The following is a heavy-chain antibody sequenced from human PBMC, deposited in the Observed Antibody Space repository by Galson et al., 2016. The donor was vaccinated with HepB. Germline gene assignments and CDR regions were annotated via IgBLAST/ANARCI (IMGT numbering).Heavy chain of an antibody. CDR3: ARVTENYYDAS. Sequence: SVKVSCKASGYTFINYYMHWVRQAPGQGLEWMGWINPNSGGTDYAQKFQGRVTMTRDTSISTAYMELSRLRSDDTAVYYCARVTENYYDASWGQGTLITVSS. J-gene: IGHJ4*02. D-gene: IGHD3-22*01. V-gene: IGHV1-2*02. CDR1: GYTFINYY. CDR2: INPNSGGT.